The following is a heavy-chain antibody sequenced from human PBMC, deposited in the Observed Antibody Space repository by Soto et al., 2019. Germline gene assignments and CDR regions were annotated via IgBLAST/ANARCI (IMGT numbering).Heavy chain of an antibody. CDR3: ARRVYYYDSSGYYPWYFDY. Sequence: GGSLRLSCAASGFTFSSYAMHWVGQAPGKGLEWVAVISYDGSNKYYADSVKGRFTISRDNSKNTLYLQMNSLRAEDTAVYYCARRVYYYDSSGYYPWYFDYWGQGTLVNVSS. J-gene: IGHJ4*02. V-gene: IGHV3-30-3*01. CDR1: GFTFSSYA. D-gene: IGHD3-22*01. CDR2: ISYDGSNK.